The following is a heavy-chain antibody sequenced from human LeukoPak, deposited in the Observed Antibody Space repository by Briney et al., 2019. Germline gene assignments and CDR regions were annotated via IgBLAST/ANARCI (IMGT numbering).Heavy chain of an antibody. J-gene: IGHJ5*02. V-gene: IGHV1-2*02. D-gene: IGHD6-13*01. Sequence: GASVKVSCKASGYTFTSYYMHWVRQAPGQGLEWMGWINPNSGGTNYAQKFQGRVTMTRDTSISTAYMDLSGLTSDDTAVYYCARESSIPAAGTVGNRFDPWGQGTLVTVSS. CDR2: INPNSGGT. CDR3: ARESSIPAAGTVGNRFDP. CDR1: GYTFTSYY.